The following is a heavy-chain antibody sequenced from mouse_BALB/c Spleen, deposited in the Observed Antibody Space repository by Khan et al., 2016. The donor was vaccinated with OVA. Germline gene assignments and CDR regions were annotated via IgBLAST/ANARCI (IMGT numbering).Heavy chain of an antibody. CDR2: IYPGSGST. J-gene: IGHJ3*01. Sequence: QVQLQQSGPELVKPGASVKMSCKASGYTFTDYVINWVKQRTGQGLEWIGEIYPGSGSTYYNEKFKGKATLTAEKSSNTAYMHLISLTSEDSAVYCCARNYASWFDYWGQGTLVTVSA. V-gene: IGHV1-77*01. CDR3: ARNYASWFDY. D-gene: IGHD1-1*02. CDR1: GYTFTDYV.